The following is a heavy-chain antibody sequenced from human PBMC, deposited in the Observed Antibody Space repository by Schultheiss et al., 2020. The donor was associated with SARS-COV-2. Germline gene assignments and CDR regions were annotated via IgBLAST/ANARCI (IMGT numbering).Heavy chain of an antibody. D-gene: IGHD6-19*01. V-gene: IGHV4-59*12. Sequence: GSLRLSCTVSGGSISSYYWSWIRQPPGKGLEWIGYIYYSGSTNYNPSLKSRVTMSVDTSKNQFSLKLSSVTAADTAVYYCARGVVVGIAVAGTYYYYYYMDVWGKGTTVTVSS. CDR2: IYYSGST. J-gene: IGHJ6*03. CDR3: ARGVVVGIAVAGTYYYYYYMDV. CDR1: GGSISSYY.